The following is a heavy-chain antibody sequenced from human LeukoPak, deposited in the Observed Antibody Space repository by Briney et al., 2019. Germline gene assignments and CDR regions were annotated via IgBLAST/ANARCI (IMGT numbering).Heavy chain of an antibody. CDR2: ISGSGGST. CDR3: ARTRNRWYYFDY. CDR1: GFTFSSYA. Sequence: GGSLRLSCAASGFTFSSYAMSWVRQAPGKGLEWVSAISGSGGSTYYADSVKGRFTISRDNAKNSLYLQMNSLRAEDTAVYYCARTRNRWYYFDYWGQGTLVTVSS. J-gene: IGHJ4*02. D-gene: IGHD1-1*01. V-gene: IGHV3-23*01.